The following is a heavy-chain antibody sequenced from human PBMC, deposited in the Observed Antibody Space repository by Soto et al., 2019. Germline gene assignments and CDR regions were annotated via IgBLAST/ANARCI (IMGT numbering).Heavy chain of an antibody. D-gene: IGHD3-10*01. CDR1: GYTFTSYD. CDR2: MNPNSGNT. Sequence: QVQLVQSGAEVKKPGASVKVSCKASGYTFTSYDINWVRQATGQGLEWMGWMNPNSGNTAYAQKFQGRVTMTRNTPVRTAYLGLESLSLKDTAVFYCGRGSPGGGGNWFDPWGQGTLVTVSS. J-gene: IGHJ5*02. V-gene: IGHV1-8*01. CDR3: GRGSPGGGGNWFDP.